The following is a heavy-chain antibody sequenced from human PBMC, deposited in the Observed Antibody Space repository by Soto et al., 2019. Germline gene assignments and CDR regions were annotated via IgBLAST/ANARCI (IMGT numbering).Heavy chain of an antibody. CDR2: INHSGST. V-gene: IGHV4-34*01. Sequence: ASETLSLTCAVYGGSFSGYYWSWIRQPPGKGVEWIGEINHSGSTNYNPSLKSRVTISVDTSKNQFSLNLRSVTAADTAVYYCARAPLYYYDSRGYYRHFDYWGQGTLVTVSS. CDR3: ARAPLYYYDSRGYYRHFDY. CDR1: GGSFSGYY. J-gene: IGHJ4*02. D-gene: IGHD3-22*01.